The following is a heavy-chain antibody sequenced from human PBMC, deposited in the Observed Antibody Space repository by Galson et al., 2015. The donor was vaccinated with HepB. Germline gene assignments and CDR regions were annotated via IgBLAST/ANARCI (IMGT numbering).Heavy chain of an antibody. J-gene: IGHJ3*02. CDR3: ARDSGGRGTFDI. D-gene: IGHD3-16*01. CDR1: GYTFTSYN. CDR2: INPYNGNT. V-gene: IGHV1-18*04. Sequence: SVKVSCKASGYTFTSYNIIWVRQAPGQGLEWMGWINPYNGNTNYPQKLQGRATMTTDTSTSTAYMELRSLTSDDTAVYYCARDSGGRGTFDIWGQGTMVTVSS.